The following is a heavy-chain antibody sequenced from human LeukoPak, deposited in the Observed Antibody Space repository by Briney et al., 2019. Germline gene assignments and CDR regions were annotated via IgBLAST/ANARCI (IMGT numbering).Heavy chain of an antibody. J-gene: IGHJ4*02. D-gene: IGHD3-22*01. CDR3: ARAVYYDSSGYWGYYFDY. V-gene: IGHV3-7*01. CDR1: GFTFSSHW. Sequence: GGSLRLSCAASGFTFSSHWMSWVRQAPGKGLEWVANINQDASEKYYVDSVEGRFTISRDNAKNSLYLQMNSLRVEDTAVYYCARAVYYDSSGYWGYYFDYWGQGTLVTVSS. CDR2: INQDASEK.